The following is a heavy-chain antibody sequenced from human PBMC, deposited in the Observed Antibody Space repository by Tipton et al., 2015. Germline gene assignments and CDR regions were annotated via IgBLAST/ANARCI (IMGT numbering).Heavy chain of an antibody. J-gene: IGHJ6*02. CDR3: ARDKGGYKHYYYGMDV. Sequence: QLVQSGAEVKKPGSPLKLSCKASGGTFSDYAINWVRQAPGQGLEWMGGIIPMFGTANYAQKFQGRVTITADESTSTAYMELSSLRSEDTAVYYCARDKGGYKHYYYGMDVWGQGTTVTVSS. D-gene: IGHD3-22*01. CDR2: IIPMFGTA. CDR1: GGTFSDYA. V-gene: IGHV1-69*01.